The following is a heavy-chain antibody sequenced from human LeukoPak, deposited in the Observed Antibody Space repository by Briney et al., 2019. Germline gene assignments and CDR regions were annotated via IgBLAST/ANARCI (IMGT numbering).Heavy chain of an antibody. Sequence: SETLSLTCTVSGGSISSSSYYWSWIRQPPGKGLEWIGYIYYSGSTNYNPSLKSRVTISVDTSKNQFSLKLSSVTAADTAVYYCARFSGSYPGLIDYWGQGTLVTVSS. CDR2: IYYSGST. V-gene: IGHV4-61*01. CDR1: GGSISSSSYY. CDR3: ARFSGSYPGLIDY. D-gene: IGHD1-26*01. J-gene: IGHJ4*02.